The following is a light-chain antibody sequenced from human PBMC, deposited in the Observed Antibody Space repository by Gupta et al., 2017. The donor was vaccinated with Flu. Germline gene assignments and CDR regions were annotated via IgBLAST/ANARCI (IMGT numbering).Light chain of an antibody. CDR2: GVT. J-gene: IGLJ2*01. Sequence: SALTQPASVSGSPGQSITISCTGTRSDIGSYNYVSWYQQHPGQAPNLLIYGVTNRPSGVASRFSASKSGDTASLTISGLKAEDEADYYCSSGRSSSTLVFGGGTKLTVL. CDR3: SSGRSSSTLV. V-gene: IGLV2-14*01. CDR1: RSDIGSYNY.